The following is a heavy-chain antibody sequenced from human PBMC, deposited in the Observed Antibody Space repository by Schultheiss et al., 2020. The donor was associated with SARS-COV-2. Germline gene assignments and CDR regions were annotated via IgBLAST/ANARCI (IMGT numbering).Heavy chain of an antibody. D-gene: IGHD3-10*01. Sequence: GGSLRLSCAASGFTFSSYGMHWVRQAPGKGLEWVAVISYDGSNKYYADSVKGRFTISRDNSKNTLYLQMNSLRAEDTAVYYCARTPFDHGYAFDIWGQGTMVTVSS. CDR3: ARTPFDHGYAFDI. V-gene: IGHV3-30*03. CDR2: ISYDGSNK. CDR1: GFTFSSYG. J-gene: IGHJ3*02.